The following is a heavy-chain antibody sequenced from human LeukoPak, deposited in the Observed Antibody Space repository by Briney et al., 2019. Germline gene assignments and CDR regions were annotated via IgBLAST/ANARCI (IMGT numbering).Heavy chain of an antibody. V-gene: IGHV3-48*03. Sequence: QTGGSLRLSCAASGFTFSSYEMNWVRQAPGKGLEWVSYISSSGSTIYYADSVKGRFTISRDNAKNSLYLQMNSLRAEDTAVYYCARFTGTTSLDYWGQGTLVTVSS. CDR1: GFTFSSYE. CDR3: ARFTGTTSLDY. D-gene: IGHD1-7*01. J-gene: IGHJ4*02. CDR2: ISSSGSTI.